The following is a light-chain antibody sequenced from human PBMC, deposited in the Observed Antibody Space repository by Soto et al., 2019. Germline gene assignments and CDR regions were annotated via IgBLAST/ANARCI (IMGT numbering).Light chain of an antibody. V-gene: IGKV3-15*01. CDR1: QGIGDT. J-gene: IGKJ1*01. Sequence: EIVLTQPPAALAVSPGERVKLSCRASQGIGDTLAWYQQKPGQTPRLLIYDSSTRAIGIPIRFSGSRSGTEFILTINGLQSEDFAVYYCEQYNNWPPWTFGQGTKVDI. CDR3: EQYNNWPPWT. CDR2: DSS.